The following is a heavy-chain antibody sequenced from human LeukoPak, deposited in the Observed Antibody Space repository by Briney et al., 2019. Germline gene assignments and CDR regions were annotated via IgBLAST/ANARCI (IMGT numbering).Heavy chain of an antibody. CDR2: ISAYNGNT. J-gene: IGHJ2*01. Sequence: ASVKVSCKASGYTFTSYGISWVRQAPGQGLEWMGWISAYNGNTDYAQKLQGRVTMTTDTSTSTAYMELRSLRSDDTAVYYCARGPDTASYWYFDLWGRGTLVTVSS. CDR1: GYTFTSYG. CDR3: ARGPDTASYWYFDL. V-gene: IGHV1-18*01. D-gene: IGHD5-18*01.